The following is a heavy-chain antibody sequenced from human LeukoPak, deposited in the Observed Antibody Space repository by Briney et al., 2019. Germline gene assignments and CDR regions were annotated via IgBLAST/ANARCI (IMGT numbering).Heavy chain of an antibody. CDR1: GGSISSYY. Sequence: SETLSLTCTVSGGSISSYYWSWIRQPPGKGLEWIGYIYYSGSTNYNPSLKSRVTISVDTSKNQFSLKLSSVTAADTAVYYCARDRTYDSSGYGMDVWGQGTTVTVSS. J-gene: IGHJ6*02. CDR2: IYYSGST. D-gene: IGHD3-22*01. V-gene: IGHV4-59*01. CDR3: ARDRTYDSSGYGMDV.